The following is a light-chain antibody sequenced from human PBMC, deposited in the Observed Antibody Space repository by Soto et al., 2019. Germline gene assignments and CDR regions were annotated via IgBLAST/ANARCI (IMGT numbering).Light chain of an antibody. V-gene: IGKV3-15*01. J-gene: IGKJ1*01. CDR1: QSISNN. CDR3: QQYDKWPPWT. Sequence: ETVLTQSPATLSVSPGERATVSCRASQSISNNLAWYQQKPGQAPSLLIYGASSRATGIPARFSGSASGTDFTLTISSLQSEDFAVYYCQQYDKWPPWTFGQGTKVEVK. CDR2: GAS.